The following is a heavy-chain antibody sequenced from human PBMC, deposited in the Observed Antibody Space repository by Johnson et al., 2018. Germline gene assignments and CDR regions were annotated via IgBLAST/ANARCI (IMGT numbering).Heavy chain of an antibody. V-gene: IGHV3-30-3*01. CDR1: GFTFNRYP. CDR2: ISYDGSNK. D-gene: IGHD4-17*01. J-gene: IGHJ6*04. Sequence: QVQLVQSGGGVVQPGRSLRLSCAASGFTFNRYPMHWVRQAPGKGLEWVALISYDGSNKYYADSVKGRFTLSRDNSKNTLYLQMNSLRAGDTAVYYCARGDYGDYSMDVWGKGTTVTVSS. CDR3: ARGDYGDYSMDV.